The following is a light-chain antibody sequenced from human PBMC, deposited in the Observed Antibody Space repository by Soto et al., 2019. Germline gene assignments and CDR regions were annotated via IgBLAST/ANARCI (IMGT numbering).Light chain of an antibody. Sequence: EIVLTQSTAALSLSPGERATISCRASQSVSSYLAWYQQKPGQAPSLLIYDASNRATGIPARFSASGSGTDVTLTSSSLGPEDFAVYYCQQRSNWPLTFGGGTKVEIK. J-gene: IGKJ4*01. CDR1: QSVSSY. CDR2: DAS. CDR3: QQRSNWPLT. V-gene: IGKV3-11*01.